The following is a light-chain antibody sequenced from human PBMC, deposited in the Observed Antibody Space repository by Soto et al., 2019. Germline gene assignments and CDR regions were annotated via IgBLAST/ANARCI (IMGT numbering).Light chain of an antibody. V-gene: IGLV1-40*01. CDR1: GTNVGASYD. CDR3: QSYDNILSGPL. CDR2: KNN. J-gene: IGLJ3*02. Sequence: QSVLTQPPSVSGAPGQTITMSCTGSGTNVGASYDVPWYQVLPGAGPRLLIYKNNNRPSGVPDRFSGSKSGTSASLAITGLRAEDEADYYCQSYDNILSGPLFGGGTKVTVL.